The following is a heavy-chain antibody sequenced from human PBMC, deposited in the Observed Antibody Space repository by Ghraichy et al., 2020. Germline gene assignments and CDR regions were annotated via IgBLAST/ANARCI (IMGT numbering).Heavy chain of an antibody. Sequence: GGSLRLSCAASRFSLTDYGMHWVRQAPGKGLEWLAVISTDGTTKLYAESAKGRFTIFRDTSQNAVYLEMSSLRVEDTAVYYCAKTPDSNHYHYYFYYYGVDVWGPGTTVAVSS. J-gene: IGHJ6*02. D-gene: IGHD2-8*01. CDR3: AKTPDSNHYHYYFYYYGVDV. V-gene: IGHV3-30*18. CDR1: RFSLTDYG. CDR2: ISTDGTTK.